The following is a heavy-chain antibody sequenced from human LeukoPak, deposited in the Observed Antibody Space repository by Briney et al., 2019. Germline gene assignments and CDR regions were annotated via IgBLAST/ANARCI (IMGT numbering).Heavy chain of an antibody. CDR1: GFTFSSYW. D-gene: IGHD1-26*01. Sequence: GGSLRLSCAASGFTFSSYWMHWVRQAPGKGLVWVSRINTDGSSTSYADSVKGRFTISRDNAKNTLYLQMNSLRAEDTAVYYCAKAIVGAARRFDPWGQGTLVTVSS. CDR3: AKAIVGAARRFDP. CDR2: INTDGSST. V-gene: IGHV3-74*01. J-gene: IGHJ5*02.